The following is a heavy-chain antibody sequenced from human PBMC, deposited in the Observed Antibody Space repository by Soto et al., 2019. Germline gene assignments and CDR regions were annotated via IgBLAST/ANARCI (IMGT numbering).Heavy chain of an antibody. Sequence: TLSLTCTVSGGSISSGGYYWSWIRQHPGKGLEWIGYIYYSGSTYYNPSLKSRVTISVDTSKNQFSLKLSSVTAADTAVYYCARVGRAAPNIYFDYWGQGTLVTVS. V-gene: IGHV4-31*03. CDR3: ARVGRAAPNIYFDY. J-gene: IGHJ4*02. CDR2: IYYSGST. CDR1: GGSISSGGYY. D-gene: IGHD2-15*01.